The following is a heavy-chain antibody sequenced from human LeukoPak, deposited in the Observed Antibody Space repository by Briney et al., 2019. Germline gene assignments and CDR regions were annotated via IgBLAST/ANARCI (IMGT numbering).Heavy chain of an antibody. CDR1: GGSISSGGYY. D-gene: IGHD3-3*01. Sequence: SETLSLTCPVSGGSISSGGYYWSWIRQHPGKGLEWIGYIYYSGSTYYNPSLKSRVTISVDTSKNQFSLKLSSVTAADTAVYYCARAAYYDFWSGYYPYYYGMDVWGQGTTVTVSS. V-gene: IGHV4-31*03. CDR2: IYYSGST. CDR3: ARAAYYDFWSGYYPYYYGMDV. J-gene: IGHJ6*02.